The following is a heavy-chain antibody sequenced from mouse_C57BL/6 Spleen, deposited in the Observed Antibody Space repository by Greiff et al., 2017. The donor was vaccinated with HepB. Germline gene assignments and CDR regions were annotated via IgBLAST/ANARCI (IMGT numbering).Heavy chain of an antibody. V-gene: IGHV14-2*01. Sequence: EVQLQQSGAELVKPGASVKLSCTASGFNIKDYYMHWVKQRTEQGLEWIGRIDPEDGETKYAPKFQGKATITADTSSNKAYLQLSGLTSGDTAVYYGARTIYDGYHYFDYWGQGTTLTVSS. D-gene: IGHD2-3*01. CDR2: IDPEDGET. CDR1: GFNIKDYY. CDR3: ARTIYDGYHYFDY. J-gene: IGHJ2*01.